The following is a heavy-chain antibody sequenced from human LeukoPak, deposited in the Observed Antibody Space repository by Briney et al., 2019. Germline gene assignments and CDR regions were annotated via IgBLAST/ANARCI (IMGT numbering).Heavy chain of an antibody. CDR3: AELGITMIGGV. D-gene: IGHD3-10*02. CDR1: GFTFSSYE. J-gene: IGHJ6*04. V-gene: IGHV3-48*03. Sequence: QTGGSLRLSCAASGFTFSSYEMNWVRQAPGKGLEWVSYISSSGSTIDYADSVKGRFTIARDNDKNSLYLQMNSLRAEDTAVYYCAELGITMIGGVWGKGTTVTISS. CDR2: ISSSGSTI.